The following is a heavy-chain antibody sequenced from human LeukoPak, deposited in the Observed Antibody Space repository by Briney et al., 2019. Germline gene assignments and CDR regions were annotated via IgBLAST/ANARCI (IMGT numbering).Heavy chain of an antibody. D-gene: IGHD6-19*01. CDR2: IRSKANSYAT. CDR1: GFTFSGSA. Sequence: PGGSLRLSCAASGFTFSGSAMHWVRQASGKGLEWVGRIRSKANSYATAYAASVKGRFTISRDDSKNTAYLQMNSLKTEDTAVHYCTRHSRSSGEGSDYWGQGTLVTVSS. CDR3: TRHSRSSGEGSDY. J-gene: IGHJ4*02. V-gene: IGHV3-73*01.